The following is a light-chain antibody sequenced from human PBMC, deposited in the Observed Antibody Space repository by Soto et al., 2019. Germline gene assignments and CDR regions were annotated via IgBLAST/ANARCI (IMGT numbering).Light chain of an antibody. V-gene: IGKV1-5*01. Sequence: DIQMTQSPSTLSASVGDRVTITCRASQSISSWLAWYQQKPGKAPKLLIYDASSLESGVPSRFSGSGSGTEFTLTISSLQPDDFATYYCQQYNSYSWTFGPGTKVDI. J-gene: IGKJ1*01. CDR1: QSISSW. CDR2: DAS. CDR3: QQYNSYSWT.